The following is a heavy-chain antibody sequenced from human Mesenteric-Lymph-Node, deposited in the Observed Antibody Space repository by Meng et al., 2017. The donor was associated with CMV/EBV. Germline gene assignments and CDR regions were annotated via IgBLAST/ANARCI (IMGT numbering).Heavy chain of an antibody. J-gene: IGHJ2*01. V-gene: IGHV1-2*06. Sequence: SGYTFADSSVYCVRQAPGQGLAWMGRINPKTGGACSAQMFQGRVAMSFDSSTTTVYMELSGLRSDDTAVYYCARDHNSAWQKDWYFDLWGPGTLVTVSS. D-gene: IGHD1-1*01. CDR1: GYTFADSS. CDR2: INPKTGGA. CDR3: ARDHNSAWQKDWYFDL.